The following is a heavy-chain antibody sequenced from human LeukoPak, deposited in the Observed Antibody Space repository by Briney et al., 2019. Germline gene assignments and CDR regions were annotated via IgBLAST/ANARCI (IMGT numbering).Heavy chain of an antibody. CDR2: INPNSGGT. V-gene: IGHV1-2*02. CDR3: ARLPPIVVGPAAQKKPDKEFDY. Sequence: ASVKVSCKASGYTFTGYYMHWVRQAPGQGLEWMGWINPNSGGTNYAQKFQGRVTMTRDTSISTAYMELSRLRSDDTAVFYCARLPPIVVGPAAQKKPDKEFDYWGQGTLVTVSS. J-gene: IGHJ4*02. CDR1: GYTFTGYY. D-gene: IGHD2-2*01.